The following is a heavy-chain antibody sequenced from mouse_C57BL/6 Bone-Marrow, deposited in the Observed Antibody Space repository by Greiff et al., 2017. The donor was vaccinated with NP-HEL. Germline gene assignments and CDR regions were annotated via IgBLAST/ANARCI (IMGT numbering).Heavy chain of an antibody. CDR3: AIIPDSSGYPRAY. J-gene: IGHJ3*01. V-gene: IGHV1-74*01. CDR2: IHPSDSDT. CDR1: GYTFTSYW. D-gene: IGHD3-2*02. Sequence: QVQLKQPGAELVKPGASVKVSCKASGYTFTSYWMHWVKQRPGQGLEWIGRIHPSDSDTNYNQKFKGKATLTVDKSSSTAYMQLSSLTSEDSAVYYCAIIPDSSGYPRAYWGQGTLVTVSA.